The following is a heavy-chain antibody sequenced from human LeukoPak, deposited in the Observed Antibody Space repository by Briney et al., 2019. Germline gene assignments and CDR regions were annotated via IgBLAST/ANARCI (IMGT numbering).Heavy chain of an antibody. CDR3: AKDDSGSSFTFDY. Sequence: QPGGSLRLSCAASGFTFSSYGMHWVRQAPGKGLEWVAVISYDGSNRYYADSVKGRFTISRDNSKNTLYPQMNSLRAEDTAVYYCAKDDSGSSFTFDYWGQGTLVTVSS. V-gene: IGHV3-30*18. J-gene: IGHJ4*02. CDR1: GFTFSSYG. CDR2: ISYDGSNR. D-gene: IGHD1-26*01.